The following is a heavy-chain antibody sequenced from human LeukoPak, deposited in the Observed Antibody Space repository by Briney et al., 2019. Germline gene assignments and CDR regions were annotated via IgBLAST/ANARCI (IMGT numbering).Heavy chain of an antibody. CDR2: ISSSSSHI. Sequence: GGSLRLSCAASGFTFSSYSMNWVRQAPGKGLEWVSSISSSSSHIYYADSVKGRFTISRDNAKNSLYLQMNSLRAEDTAVYYCARASSRGRFLEWLLNYWGQGTLVTVSS. CDR1: GFTFSSYS. D-gene: IGHD3-3*01. CDR3: ARASSRGRFLEWLLNY. J-gene: IGHJ4*02. V-gene: IGHV3-21*01.